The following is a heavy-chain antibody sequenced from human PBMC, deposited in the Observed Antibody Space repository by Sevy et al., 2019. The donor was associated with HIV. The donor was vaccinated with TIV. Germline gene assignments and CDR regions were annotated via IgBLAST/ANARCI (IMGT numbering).Heavy chain of an antibody. CDR1: GGSISSSSYY. CDR2: IYYSGST. D-gene: IGHD3-10*01. V-gene: IGHV4-39*01. CDR3: ARHDTMVRGVNGLYNWFDP. Sequence: SETLSLTCTVSGGSISSSSYYWGWIRQPPGKGLEWIGSIYYSGSTYYNPSLKSRVTISVDTSKNQFSLKLSSVTAADTAVYYCARHDTMVRGVNGLYNWFDPSGQGTVVTVSS. J-gene: IGHJ5*02.